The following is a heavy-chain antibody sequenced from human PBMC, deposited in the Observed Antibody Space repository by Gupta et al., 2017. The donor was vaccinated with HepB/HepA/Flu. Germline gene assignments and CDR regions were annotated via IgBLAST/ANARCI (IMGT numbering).Heavy chain of an antibody. CDR2: IYYSGIT. V-gene: IGHV4-59*08. J-gene: IGHJ6*02. CDR1: GASISTYY. CDR3: VRLIQYYYGMDV. Sequence: QVQLQESGPGLVQPSETLSLTCTVSGASISTYYWNWIRQPPGKGLDWIEYIYYSGITNYNPSLKSRVTMSVDTSKNQLSLKLSSVTAADTAVYYCVRLIQYYYGMDVWGQGTAVTVSS.